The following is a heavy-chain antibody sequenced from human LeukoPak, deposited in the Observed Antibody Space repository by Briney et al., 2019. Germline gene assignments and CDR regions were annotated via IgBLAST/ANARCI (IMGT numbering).Heavy chain of an antibody. CDR2: ITSSGSTI. J-gene: IGHJ4*02. CDR3: VREGPPQSSLYYFDY. D-gene: IGHD4-11*01. V-gene: IGHV3-48*03. Sequence: GGSLRLSCAASGFTFSSYEMNWVRQAPGKGLEWVSYITSSGSTIYDADSVKGRFTISRDNAKNSLYLQMNSLTAEDTAVYYCVREGPPQSSLYYFDYWGQGTLVTVSS. CDR1: GFTFSSYE.